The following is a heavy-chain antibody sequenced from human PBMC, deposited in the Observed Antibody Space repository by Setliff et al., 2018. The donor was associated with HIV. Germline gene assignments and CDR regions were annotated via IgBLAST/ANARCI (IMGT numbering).Heavy chain of an antibody. CDR2: IYYSGRT. Sequence: SETLSLTCTVSGGSISSSSYYWGWIRQPPGKGLEWIGSIYYSGRTYYNPSLKSRVTISVDTSKNQFSLKLSSVTAADTAVYYCATVLMVYAIGGRYFQHWGQGTLVTVSS. J-gene: IGHJ1*01. D-gene: IGHD2-8*01. V-gene: IGHV4-39*01. CDR1: GGSISSSSYY. CDR3: ATVLMVYAIGGRYFQH.